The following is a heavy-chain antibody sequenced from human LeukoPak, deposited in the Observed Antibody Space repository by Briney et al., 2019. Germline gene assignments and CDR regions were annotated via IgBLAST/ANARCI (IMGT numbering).Heavy chain of an antibody. J-gene: IGHJ4*02. Sequence: GGSLRLSCAASGFTFDDYAMHWVRQAPGKGLEWVPGISWNSGSIGYADSVKGRFTISRDNAKNSLYLQMNSLRAEDAALYYCAKDMSPNYDILTGFDYWGQGTLVTVSS. V-gene: IGHV3-9*01. CDR3: AKDMSPNYDILTGFDY. CDR2: ISWNSGSI. CDR1: GFTFDDYA. D-gene: IGHD3-9*01.